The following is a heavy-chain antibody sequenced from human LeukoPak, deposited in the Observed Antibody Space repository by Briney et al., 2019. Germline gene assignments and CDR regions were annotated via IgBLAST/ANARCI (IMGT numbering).Heavy chain of an antibody. V-gene: IGHV4-34*01. CDR2: INHSGST. J-gene: IGHJ6*03. D-gene: IGHD1-7*01. CDR1: GGSFNGYY. Sequence: SETLSLTCAVYGGSFNGYYWSWIRQPPGKGLEWIGEINHSGSTNYNPSLKSRVTISVDTSKNQFSLKLSSVTAADTAVYYCARDWNSQGWGPAVYYYYYMDVWGKGTTVTVSS. CDR3: ARDWNSQGWGPAVYYYYYMDV.